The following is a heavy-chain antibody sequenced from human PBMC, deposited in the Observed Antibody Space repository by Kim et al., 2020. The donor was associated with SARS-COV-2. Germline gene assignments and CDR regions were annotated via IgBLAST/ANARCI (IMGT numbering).Heavy chain of an antibody. CDR1: GFTFNNYA. CDR2: ISGGGGVT. CDR3: AIGEGVTWDYYYYYAMDV. J-gene: IGHJ6*02. Sequence: GGSLRLSCAGSGFTFNNYAMTWVRQAPGKGLEWVSTISGGGGVTDYADSVKGRFTISRDNSRNTLYLQVSSLRDDDTAIYYCAIGEGVTWDYYYYYAMDVWGQGTTVTVSS. V-gene: IGHV3-23*01. D-gene: IGHD2-21*02.